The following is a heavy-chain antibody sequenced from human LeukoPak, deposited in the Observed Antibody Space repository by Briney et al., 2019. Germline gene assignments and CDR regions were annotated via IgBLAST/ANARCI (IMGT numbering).Heavy chain of an antibody. Sequence: ASVKVSCKASGGTFSSYAISWVRQAPGQGLEWMGGIIPIFGTANYAQKFQGRVTITADESTSTAYMELSSLRSEDTAVYYCARDHGAYYDSSGYYGPRMNWFDPWGQGTLVTVSS. CDR2: IIPIFGTA. CDR1: GGTFSSYA. J-gene: IGHJ5*02. V-gene: IGHV1-69*13. D-gene: IGHD3-22*01. CDR3: ARDHGAYYDSSGYYGPRMNWFDP.